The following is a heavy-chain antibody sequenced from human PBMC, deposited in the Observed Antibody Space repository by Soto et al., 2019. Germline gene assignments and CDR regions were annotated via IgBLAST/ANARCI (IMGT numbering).Heavy chain of an antibody. Sequence: AGGSLRLSCAASGFTFSSYAMSWVRQAPGKGLEWVSAISGSGGSTYYADSVKGRFTISRDNSKNTLYLQMNSLRAEDTAVYYCAKSAFQSVITMIVVVMTDYWGQGTLVTVSS. D-gene: IGHD3-22*01. J-gene: IGHJ4*02. CDR1: GFTFSSYA. CDR3: AKSAFQSVITMIVVVMTDY. V-gene: IGHV3-23*01. CDR2: ISGSGGST.